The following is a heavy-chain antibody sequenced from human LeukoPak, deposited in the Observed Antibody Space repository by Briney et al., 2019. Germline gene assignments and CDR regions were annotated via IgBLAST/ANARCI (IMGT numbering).Heavy chain of an antibody. D-gene: IGHD3-22*01. CDR2: INPSGGST. J-gene: IGHJ4*02. Sequence: ASVKVSCKASGYTFTSYYMHWVRQAPGQGLEWMGIINPSGGSTSYAQKFQGRVTMTRDTSISTAYMELSRLRSDDTAVYYCAREGTYDSSGYYYGYWGQGTLVTVSS. CDR3: AREGTYDSSGYYYGY. CDR1: GYTFTSYY. V-gene: IGHV1-46*01.